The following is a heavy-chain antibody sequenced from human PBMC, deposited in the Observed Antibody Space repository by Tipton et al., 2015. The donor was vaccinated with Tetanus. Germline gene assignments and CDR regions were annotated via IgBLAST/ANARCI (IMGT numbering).Heavy chain of an antibody. V-gene: IGHV4-4*07. D-gene: IGHD3-10*01. Sequence: TLSLTCTVSGDSISSNYWSWIRQPAGKGPEWIGRIYINGRNNYNPSLKSRVTMSIDTSKNQFSLNLRSVTAADMAVYYCAGDGEKIMTSDRRQRRATNYYYHYGLDVWGQGTTVTVSS. CDR3: AGDGEKIMTSDRRQRRATNYYYHYGLDV. CDR1: GDSISSNY. J-gene: IGHJ6*02. CDR2: IYINGRN.